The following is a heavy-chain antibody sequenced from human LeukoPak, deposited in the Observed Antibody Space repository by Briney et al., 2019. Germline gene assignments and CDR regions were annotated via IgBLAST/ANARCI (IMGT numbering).Heavy chain of an antibody. Sequence: GGPVRLSCAASGLTFCSYSMHWLPQAPQKAREWVTYISSSSNTIYYADSVKGRFTISRDNSKNTLYLQMNSLRAEDTAVYYCAKGPNFWLTPIALDIWGQGTMVTVSS. CDR1: GLTFCSYS. V-gene: IGHV3-48*01. CDR2: ISSSSNTI. J-gene: IGHJ3*02. CDR3: AKGPNFWLTPIALDI. D-gene: IGHD3-3*01.